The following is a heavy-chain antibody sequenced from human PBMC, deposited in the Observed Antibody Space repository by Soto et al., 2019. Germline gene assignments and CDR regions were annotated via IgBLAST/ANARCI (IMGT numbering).Heavy chain of an antibody. CDR2: IKQDGSEK. J-gene: IGHJ6*03. D-gene: IGHD2-2*01. CDR3: ARAAFYCSSTSCYADYYYYYYMDV. Sequence: GGSLRLSCAASGFTFSSYWMSWVRQAPGKGLEWVANIKQDGSEKYYVDSVKGRFTISRDNAKSSLYLQMNSLRAEDTAVYYCARAAFYCSSTSCYADYYYYYYMDVWGKGTTVTVSS. V-gene: IGHV3-7*01. CDR1: GFTFSSYW.